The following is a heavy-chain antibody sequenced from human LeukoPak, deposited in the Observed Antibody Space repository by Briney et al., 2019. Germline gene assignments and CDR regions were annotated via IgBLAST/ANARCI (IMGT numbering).Heavy chain of an antibody. V-gene: IGHV3-7*05. J-gene: IGHJ4*02. CDR1: GFIFSRYW. CDR2: IKKDGSEK. CDR3: AREQWELPRGTYYFDY. Sequence: GGSLRLSCAASGFIFSRYWMSWVRQAPGKGLEWLANIKKDGSEKYYVDSVEGRLTISRDNAKNSLYLQMNSLRAEDTAVYYCAREQWELPRGTYYFDYWGQGTLVSVSS. D-gene: IGHD1-26*01.